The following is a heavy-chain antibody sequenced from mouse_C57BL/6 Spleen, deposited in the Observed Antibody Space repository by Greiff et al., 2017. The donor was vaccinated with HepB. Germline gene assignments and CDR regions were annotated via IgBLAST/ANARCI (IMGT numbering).Heavy chain of an antibody. D-gene: IGHD2-2*01. CDR3: ARQKVNLYAMDY. V-gene: IGHV1-59*01. Sequence: QVQLQQPGAELVRPGTSVKLSCKASGYTFTSYWMHWVKQRPGQGLEWIGVIDPSDSYTNYNQKFKGKATLTVDTSSSTAYMQLSSLTSEDSAVYYCARQKVNLYAMDYWGQGTSVTVSS. J-gene: IGHJ4*01. CDR1: GYTFTSYW. CDR2: IDPSDSYT.